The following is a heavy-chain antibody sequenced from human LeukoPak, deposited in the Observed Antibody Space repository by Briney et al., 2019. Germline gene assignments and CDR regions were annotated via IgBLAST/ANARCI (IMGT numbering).Heavy chain of an antibody. D-gene: IGHD3-22*01. CDR3: ARLTYYYDSSGYYYFDY. Sequence: SVKVSCKASGGTFSSYAISWVRQAPGQGPEWMGGIIPIFGTANYAQKFQGRVTITTDESTSTAYMELSSLRSEDTAVYYCARLTYYYDSSGYYYFDYWAREPWSPSPQ. V-gene: IGHV1-69*05. CDR1: GGTFSSYA. CDR2: IIPIFGTA. J-gene: IGHJ4*02.